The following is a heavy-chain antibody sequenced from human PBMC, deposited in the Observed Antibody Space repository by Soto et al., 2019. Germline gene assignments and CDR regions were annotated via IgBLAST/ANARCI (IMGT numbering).Heavy chain of an antibody. J-gene: IGHJ3*02. Sequence: GGSLRLSCAASGFTFSSYAMSWVRQAPGKGLEWVSAISGSGGSTYYADSGKGRFTISRDNSKNTLYLQMNSLRAEDTAVYYCATSGYDILTGYYLDAFDIWGQGTMVTVSS. CDR1: GFTFSSYA. CDR3: ATSGYDILTGYYLDAFDI. V-gene: IGHV3-23*01. D-gene: IGHD3-9*01. CDR2: ISGSGGST.